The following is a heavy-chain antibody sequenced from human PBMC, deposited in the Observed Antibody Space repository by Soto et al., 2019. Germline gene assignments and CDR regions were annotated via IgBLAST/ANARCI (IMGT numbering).Heavy chain of an antibody. V-gene: IGHV4-30-4*01. CDR3: ARAKLVVVPAAIGEVGN. CDR1: GGSISSGDYY. D-gene: IGHD2-2*01. CDR2: IYYSGST. J-gene: IGHJ4*02. Sequence: SETLSLTCTVSGGSISSGDYYWSWIRQPPGKGLEWIGYIYYSGSTYYNPSLKSRVTISVDTSKNQFSLKLSSVTAADTAVYYCARAKLVVVPAAIGEVGNWGQGTLVTVSS.